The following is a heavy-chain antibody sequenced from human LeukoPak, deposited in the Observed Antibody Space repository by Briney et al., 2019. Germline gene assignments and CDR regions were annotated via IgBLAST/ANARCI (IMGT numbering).Heavy chain of an antibody. J-gene: IGHJ6*02. Sequence: PGGSLRLSCAASGFTVSSNYMSWVRQAPGKGLEWVSVIYSGGSTYYADSVKGRFTISRDNSKNTLYLQVNSLRAEDTAVYYCARYYYYYYGMDVWGQGTTVTVSS. CDR1: GFTVSSNY. CDR2: IYSGGST. CDR3: ARYYYYYYGMDV. V-gene: IGHV3-66*01.